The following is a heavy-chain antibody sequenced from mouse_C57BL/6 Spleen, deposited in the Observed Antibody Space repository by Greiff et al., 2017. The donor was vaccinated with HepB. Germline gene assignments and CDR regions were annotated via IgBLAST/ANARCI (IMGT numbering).Heavy chain of an antibody. CDR2: IDPSDSYT. V-gene: IGHV1-50*01. CDR1: GYTFTSYW. D-gene: IGHD1-1*01. J-gene: IGHJ3*01. Sequence: VQLQQPGAELVKPGASVKLSCKASGYTFTSYWMQWVKQRPGQGLEWIGEIDPSDSYTNYNQKFKGKATLTVDTSSSTAYMQLSSLTSEDSAVYYCARGYYGSSSAWFAYWGQGTLVTVSA. CDR3: ARGYYGSSSAWFAY.